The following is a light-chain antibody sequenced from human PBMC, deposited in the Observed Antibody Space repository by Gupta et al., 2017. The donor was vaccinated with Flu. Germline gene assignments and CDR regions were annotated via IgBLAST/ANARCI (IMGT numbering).Light chain of an antibody. Sequence: DIVLTPSPGPLSLSPGERATLSCRASQSVSSSYLAWYQQKPGQAPRLLIYGASSRATGIPDRFSGSGSGTDFTLTISRLEPEDFAVYYCQQYGSSRWTFGQGTKVEIK. CDR2: GAS. CDR1: QSVSSSY. CDR3: QQYGSSRWT. V-gene: IGKV3-20*01. J-gene: IGKJ1*01.